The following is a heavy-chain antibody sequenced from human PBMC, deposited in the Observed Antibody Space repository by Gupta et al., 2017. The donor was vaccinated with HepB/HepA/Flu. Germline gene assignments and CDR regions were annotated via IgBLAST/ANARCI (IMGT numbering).Heavy chain of an antibody. CDR1: GFTFADAY. V-gene: IGHV3-15*01. J-gene: IGHJ4*02. CDR3: GRRGGVDW. CDR2: IKSISDGGTA. Sequence: EVQLVESGGGLVKPGGSLRLSCAASGFTFADAYLSWVRQTPGKGLEWVGRIKSISDGGTADYGAHVKGRFTISRDDSKNTLYLQMNSLKTEDTAVYYCGRRGGVDWWGQGTLVTVSS. D-gene: IGHD3-16*01.